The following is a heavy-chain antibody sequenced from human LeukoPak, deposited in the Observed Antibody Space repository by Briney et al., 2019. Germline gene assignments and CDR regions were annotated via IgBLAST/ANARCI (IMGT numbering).Heavy chain of an antibody. CDR2: ISAYNGNT. CDR3: ARSALALGEDYYYYGMDV. J-gene: IGHJ6*02. Sequence: GASVKVSCKASGYTFTSYGISWVRQAPGQGLEWMGWISAYNGNTNYAQKLQGRVTMTTDTSTSTAYMELRSLRSDDTAVYYCARSALALGEDYYYYGMDVWGQGTTVTVSS. CDR1: GYTFTSYG. D-gene: IGHD3-10*01. V-gene: IGHV1-18*01.